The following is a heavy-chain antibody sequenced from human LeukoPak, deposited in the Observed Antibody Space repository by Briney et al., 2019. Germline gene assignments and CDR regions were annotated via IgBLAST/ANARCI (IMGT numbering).Heavy chain of an antibody. CDR2: IHPNTGGT. CDR3: ARGTVRATAISDY. CDR1: GYTFSDYY. D-gene: IGHD2-21*02. V-gene: IGHV1-2*02. Sequence: ASVKVSCKASGYTFSDYYMHWVRQAPGQALEWMGWIHPNTGGTNYAQKFQGRVTMTRDTSITTAYMELSRLRSDDMAVYYCARGTVRATAISDYWGQGTLVTGSS. J-gene: IGHJ4*02.